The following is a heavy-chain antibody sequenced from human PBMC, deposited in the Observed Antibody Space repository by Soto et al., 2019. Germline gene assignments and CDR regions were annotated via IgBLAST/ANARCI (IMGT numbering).Heavy chain of an antibody. Sequence: SVKVSLKTAGGTFSSYAISWVRQAPGQGLEWMGGIIPIFGTANYAQKFQGRVTITADESTSTAYRELSSLRSEDTAVYYCAAGGEKYSRSRVYRYCGMDVGGQGTTVTDSS. V-gene: IGHV1-69*13. CDR3: AAGGEKYSRSRVYRYCGMDV. D-gene: IGHD6-6*01. J-gene: IGHJ6*02. CDR1: GGTFSSYA. CDR2: IIPIFGTA.